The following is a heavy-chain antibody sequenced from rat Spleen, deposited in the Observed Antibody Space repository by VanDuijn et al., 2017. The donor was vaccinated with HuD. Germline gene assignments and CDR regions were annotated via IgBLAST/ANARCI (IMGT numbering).Heavy chain of an antibody. V-gene: IGHV2S12*01. CDR3: TRVEQLAFAY. J-gene: IGHJ3*01. D-gene: IGHD1-10*01. CDR2: ISSGGST. Sequence: QVQLKESGPGLVQPSQTLSLTCTVSGFSLTSNGVSWVRQPPGKGLEWIAAISSGGSTYYNSALKSRLSISRDTSKSQVFLKMNSLQTEDTAIYFCTRVEQLAFAYWGQGTLVTVSS. CDR1: GFSLTSNG.